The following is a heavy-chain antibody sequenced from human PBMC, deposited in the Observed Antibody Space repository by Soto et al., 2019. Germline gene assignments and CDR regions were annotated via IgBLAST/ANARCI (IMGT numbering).Heavy chain of an antibody. CDR3: ARGQAAAGTSTDNWFYP. J-gene: IGHJ5*02. V-gene: IGHV4-34*01. D-gene: IGHD6-13*01. CDR1: GGSFSGYY. CDR2: INNSGST. Sequence: QVQLQQWGAGLLKPSETLSLTCAVYGGSFSGYYWLWIRQPPGKGLEWSGEINNSGSTNYNPSLKKRATISVDTSKNQFSLKLSSVTAADTAMYYCARGQAAAGTSTDNWFYPWGQGTLVTVSS.